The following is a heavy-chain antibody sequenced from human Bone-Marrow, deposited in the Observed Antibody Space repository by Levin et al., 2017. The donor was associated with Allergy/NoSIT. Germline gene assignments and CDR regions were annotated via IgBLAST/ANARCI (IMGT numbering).Heavy chain of an antibody. V-gene: IGHV3-21*01. Sequence: GESLKISCAASGFTFSNYAMHWVRQAPGKGLEWVSSISSDSRYIFYADSVKGRFTISRDNAKDSLYLQMNSLRADDTAVYYCARDLKLTMVRGANASGIWGRGTKVTVAS. J-gene: IGHJ3*02. D-gene: IGHD3-10*01. CDR3: ARDLKLTMVRGANASGI. CDR1: GFTFSNYA. CDR2: ISSDSRYI.